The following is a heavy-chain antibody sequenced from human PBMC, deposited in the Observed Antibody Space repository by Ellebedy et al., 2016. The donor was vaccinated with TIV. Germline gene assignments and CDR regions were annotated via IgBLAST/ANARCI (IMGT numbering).Heavy chain of an antibody. CDR1: GFTFSNYT. CDR2: ISSDGSST. Sequence: GGSLRLXCAASGFTFSNYTMHWVRQAPGKGLVWVSRISSDGSSTDYADSVKGRFTISRDNAKNTLYLQMNSLGVEDTAVYYCARSNWNYDYWGQGTPGTVSS. V-gene: IGHV3-74*01. CDR3: ARSNWNYDY. D-gene: IGHD1-7*01. J-gene: IGHJ4*02.